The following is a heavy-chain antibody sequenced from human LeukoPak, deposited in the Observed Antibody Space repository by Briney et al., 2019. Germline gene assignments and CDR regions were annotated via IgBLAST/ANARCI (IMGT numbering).Heavy chain of an antibody. D-gene: IGHD3-22*01. Sequence: SVKVSCKASGGTFSSYAISWVRQAPGQGLEWMGRIIPIFGIANYAQKFQGRVTITADKSASTAHMELSSLRSEDTAVYYCASGGYYDSSGYYEGEFDYWGQGTLVTVSS. J-gene: IGHJ4*02. CDR1: GGTFSSYA. CDR3: ASGGYYDSSGYYEGEFDY. V-gene: IGHV1-69*04. CDR2: IIPIFGIA.